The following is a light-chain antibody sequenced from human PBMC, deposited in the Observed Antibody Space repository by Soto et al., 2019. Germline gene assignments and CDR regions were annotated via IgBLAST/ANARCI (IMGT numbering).Light chain of an antibody. CDR2: GDN. CDR1: SSNIGAEYD. J-gene: IGLJ2*01. V-gene: IGLV1-40*01. CDR3: ASYTGSSTLL. Sequence: QSVLTQPPSVSGAPGQRVAISCTGSSSNIGAEYDVHWYQQLPGTAPKRLIYGDNNRPSGVPDRFSGSKSGTSASLAITGLQPEDEADYYCASYTGSSTLLFGGGTKLTVL.